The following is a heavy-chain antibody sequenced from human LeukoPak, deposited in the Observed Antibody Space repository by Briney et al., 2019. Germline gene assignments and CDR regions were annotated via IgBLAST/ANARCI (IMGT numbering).Heavy chain of an antibody. CDR1: GGTFSRYS. CDR2: INAGNGNT. V-gene: IGHV1-3*03. Sequence: ASVKVSCKASGGTFSRYSTSWVRQAPGQGLEWMGWINAGNGNTKYSQEFQGRVTITRDTSASTAYMELSSLRSEDTAVYYCATDYYYDSSGSYYTVDYWGQGTLVTVSS. D-gene: IGHD3-22*01. CDR3: ATDYYYDSSGSYYTVDY. J-gene: IGHJ4*02.